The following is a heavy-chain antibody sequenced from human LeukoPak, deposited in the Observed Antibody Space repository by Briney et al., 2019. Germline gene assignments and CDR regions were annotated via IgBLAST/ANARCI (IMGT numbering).Heavy chain of an antibody. CDR2: IKDDGSQK. CDR3: ARSNAFDI. Sequence: GGSLRLSCAASGLTFSNYWMSWVRQAPGKGLEWVANIKDDGSQKYYVDSVKGRFTISRDNAKNSLYLQMDSLRAEDTAVYYCARSNAFDIWGQGTMVTVSS. J-gene: IGHJ3*02. V-gene: IGHV3-7*05. CDR1: GLTFSNYW.